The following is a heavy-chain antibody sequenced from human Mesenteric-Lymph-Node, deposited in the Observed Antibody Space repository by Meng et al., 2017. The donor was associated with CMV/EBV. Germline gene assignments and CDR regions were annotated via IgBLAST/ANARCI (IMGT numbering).Heavy chain of an antibody. CDR2: ISGSGGNT. CDR1: GFTFRSYA. Sequence: GESLKISCAASGFTFRSYAMSWVRQAPGKGLEWISVISGSGGNTYYADSVKGRFTISRDNSKNSLYLQMNSLRVEDTAVYYCARARMDTALINYWGQGTLVTVSS. D-gene: IGHD5-18*01. CDR3: ARARMDTALINY. V-gene: IGHV3-23*01. J-gene: IGHJ4*02.